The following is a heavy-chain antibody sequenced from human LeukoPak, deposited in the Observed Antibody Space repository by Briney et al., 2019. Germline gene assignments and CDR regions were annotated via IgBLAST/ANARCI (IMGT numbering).Heavy chain of an antibody. J-gene: IGHJ4*02. CDR1: GFTVSSNY. CDR2: IYSGGST. V-gene: IGHV3-66*01. D-gene: IGHD1-14*01. CDR3: ARTGRDTLDCFDY. Sequence: GGSLRLSCAASGFTVSSNYMSWVRQAPGKGLEWVSVIYSGGSTYYADSVKGRFTISRDNSKNTLYLQMNSLRAEDTAVYYCARTGRDTLDCFDYWGQGTLVTVSS.